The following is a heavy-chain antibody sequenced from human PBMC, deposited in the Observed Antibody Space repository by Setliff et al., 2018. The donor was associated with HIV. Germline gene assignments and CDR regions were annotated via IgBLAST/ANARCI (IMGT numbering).Heavy chain of an antibody. CDR2: IYDSGDI. D-gene: IGHD5-18*01. CDR1: GFSFSSYS. J-gene: IGHJ4*02. CDR3: ARDAPGYSHVLDF. V-gene: IGHV3-48*01. Sequence: GESLKISCGASGFSFSSYSMNWVRQAPGKGLEWVSRIYDSGDIWYADSVRGRFTISRDSFKNTLYLQMNSLRAEDTALYFCARDAPGYSHVLDFWGQGTQVTVSS.